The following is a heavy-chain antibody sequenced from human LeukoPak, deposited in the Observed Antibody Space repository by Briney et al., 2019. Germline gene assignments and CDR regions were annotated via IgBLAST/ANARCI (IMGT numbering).Heavy chain of an antibody. CDR2: IKQDGSEK. V-gene: IGHV3-7*01. CDR1: GFTFSSYW. CDR3: ARDYNYDSSGYGVGIDY. J-gene: IGHJ4*02. Sequence: GGSLRLSCAASGFTFSSYWMSWVRQAPGKGLEWVANIKQDGSEKYYVDSVKGRFTISRDNAKNSLYLQMNSLRAEDTAVYYCARDYNYDSSGYGVGIDYWGQGTLVTVSS. D-gene: IGHD3-22*01.